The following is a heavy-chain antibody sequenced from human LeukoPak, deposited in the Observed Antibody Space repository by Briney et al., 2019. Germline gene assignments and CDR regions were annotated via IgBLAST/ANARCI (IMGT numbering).Heavy chain of an antibody. CDR1: GIPLRDYS. CDR2: SRSRAYGGTT. Sequence: GGSLRLSCTVSGIPLRDYSVSWMRQAPGRGLEWVGYSRSRAYGGTTEYAASVKGRFSISRDDSKNVAYLQMNSLATEDTAVYYCSSDLYSSSWLPGNYFHGMDVWGQGTTVTVSS. J-gene: IGHJ6*02. D-gene: IGHD2-2*01. CDR3: SSDLYSSSWLPGNYFHGMDV. V-gene: IGHV3-49*03.